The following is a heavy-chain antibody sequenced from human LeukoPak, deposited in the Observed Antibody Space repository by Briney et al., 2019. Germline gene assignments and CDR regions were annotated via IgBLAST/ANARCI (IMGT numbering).Heavy chain of an antibody. CDR2: IYTSGST. CDR1: GGSISTSNYY. D-gene: IGHD3-10*01. CDR3: ARADRFGELLFDY. V-gene: IGHV4-61*02. J-gene: IGHJ4*02. Sequence: SETLSLTCTVSGGSISTSNYYWSWIRQPAGKGLEWIGRIYTSGSTNYNPSLKSRVTISVDTSKNQFSLKLSSVTAADTAVYYCARADRFGELLFDYWGQGTLVTVSS.